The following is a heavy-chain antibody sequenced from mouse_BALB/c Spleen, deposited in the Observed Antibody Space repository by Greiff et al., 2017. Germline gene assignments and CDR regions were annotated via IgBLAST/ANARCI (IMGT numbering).Heavy chain of an antibody. CDR2: ISSGSSTI. CDR3: ARSGSSWTFYFDY. CDR1: GFTFSSFG. D-gene: IGHD1-1*01. Sequence: VQLKESGGGLVQPGGSRKLSCAASGFTFSSFGMHWVRQAPEKGLEWVAYISSGSSTIYYADTVKGRFTISRDNPKNTLFLQMTSLRSEDTAMYYCARSGSSWTFYFDYWGQGTTLTVAS. J-gene: IGHJ2*01. V-gene: IGHV5-17*02.